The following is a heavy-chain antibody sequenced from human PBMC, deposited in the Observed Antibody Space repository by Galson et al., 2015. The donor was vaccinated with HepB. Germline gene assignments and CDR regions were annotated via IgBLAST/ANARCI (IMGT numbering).Heavy chain of an antibody. V-gene: IGHV3-48*01. D-gene: IGHD1-14*01. J-gene: IGHJ2*01. CDR1: GSTFSIYT. Sequence: SLRLSCAASGSTFSIYTMNWVRRAPGKGLEWVSYISSSSSTIYYADSVKGRFTISRDNAKNSLFLQMNSLRAEDTAVYYCARSGFGRGYWYFDLWGRGTLVTVSS. CDR3: ARSGFGRGYWYFDL. CDR2: ISSSSSTI.